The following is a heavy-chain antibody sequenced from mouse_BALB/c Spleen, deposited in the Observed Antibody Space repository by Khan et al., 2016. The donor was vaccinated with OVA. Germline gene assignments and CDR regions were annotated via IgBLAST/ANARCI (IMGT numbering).Heavy chain of an antibody. J-gene: IGHJ4*01. CDR1: GFSLTSYG. CDR3: ARIFIGTTDYAMDY. Sequence: QVQLEESGPGLVQPSQSLSITCTVSGFSLTSYGVHWVRQSPGKGLEWLGVIWSGGSTDYNAAFISRLSISKDNSKSQVFFKMNSLQANDTAIYYCARIFIGTTDYAMDYWGQGTSVTVSS. CDR2: IWSGGST. V-gene: IGHV2-2*02. D-gene: IGHD2-14*01.